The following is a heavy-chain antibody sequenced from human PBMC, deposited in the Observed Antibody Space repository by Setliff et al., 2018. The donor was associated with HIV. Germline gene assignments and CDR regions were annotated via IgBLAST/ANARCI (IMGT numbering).Heavy chain of an antibody. CDR3: VNPSGAMGDFDS. CDR1: GGSISSTNYF. Sequence: SSETLSLTCTVSGGSISSTNYFWGWIRQPPGKGLEWIGTIYHHGSTYYNPSLKSRVTISIDTSKNQFSLQLTSVTAADTAVYYCVNPSGAMGDFDSWGQGTLVTVSS. D-gene: IGHD3-16*01. J-gene: IGHJ5*01. V-gene: IGHV4-39*01. CDR2: IYHHGST.